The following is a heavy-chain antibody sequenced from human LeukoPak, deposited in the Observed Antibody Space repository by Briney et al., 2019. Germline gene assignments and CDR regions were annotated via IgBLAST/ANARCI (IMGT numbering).Heavy chain of an antibody. CDR2: INHSGST. V-gene: IGHV4-34*01. Sequence: SETLSLTCAVYGDSFSGYYWSWLRQPPGKGLEWIGEINHSGSTNYNPSLKSRVTISVDTSKNQFSLKLSSVTAADTAVYYCARDYGVGATSIDYWGQGTLVTVSS. CDR3: ARDYGVGATSIDY. D-gene: IGHD1-26*01. J-gene: IGHJ4*02. CDR1: GDSFSGYY.